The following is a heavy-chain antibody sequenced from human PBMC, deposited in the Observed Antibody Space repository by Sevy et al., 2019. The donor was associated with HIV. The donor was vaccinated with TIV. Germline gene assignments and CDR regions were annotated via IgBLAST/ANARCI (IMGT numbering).Heavy chain of an antibody. CDR1: GFTFSSYS. D-gene: IGHD1-26*01. Sequence: GGSLRLSCAASGFTFSSYSMNWVRQAPGKGLEWVSYISSSSSTIYDADSVKGRFTISRDNAKNSLYLQMNSLRAEDTAVYYCARVFYRNWFDHWGQGTLVTVSS. J-gene: IGHJ5*02. CDR3: ARVFYRNWFDH. CDR2: ISSSSSTI. V-gene: IGHV3-48*01.